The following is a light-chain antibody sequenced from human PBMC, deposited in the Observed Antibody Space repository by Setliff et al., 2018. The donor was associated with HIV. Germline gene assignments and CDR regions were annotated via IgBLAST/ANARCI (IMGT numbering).Light chain of an antibody. Sequence: QSALTQPPSASGAPGQRVTISCSGSTSYFRLNTVNWYRHVLGTAPKLLMYANSQRPSGVPDRFSGSKSATSASLAIDGLQLDDEADYYCAAWDDRLNGPVFSGGTKGTVL. V-gene: IGLV1-44*01. CDR2: ANS. CDR1: TSYFRLNT. J-gene: IGLJ2*01. CDR3: AAWDDRLNGPV.